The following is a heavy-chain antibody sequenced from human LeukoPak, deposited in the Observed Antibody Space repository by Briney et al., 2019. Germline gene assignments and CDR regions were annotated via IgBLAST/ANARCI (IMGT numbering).Heavy chain of an antibody. Sequence: PSETLSLTCTVSGGSISSSSYYWGWIRQPPGKGLEWIGSIYYSGSTYYNPSLKSRVTISVDTSKNQFSLKLSSVTAADTAVYFCARLGYSSSLPLFDCWGQGTLVTVSS. V-gene: IGHV4-39*07. CDR3: ARLGYSSSLPLFDC. CDR2: IYYSGST. CDR1: GGSISSSSYY. D-gene: IGHD6-13*01. J-gene: IGHJ4*01.